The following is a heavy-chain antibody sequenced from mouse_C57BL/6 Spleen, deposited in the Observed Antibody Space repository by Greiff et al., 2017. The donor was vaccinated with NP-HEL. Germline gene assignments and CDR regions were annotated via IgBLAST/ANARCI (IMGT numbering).Heavy chain of an antibody. D-gene: IGHD1-1*01. CDR2: INPSTGGT. CDR1: GYSFTGYY. J-gene: IGHJ4*01. CDR3: ARKYYGSSPYYAMDY. V-gene: IGHV1-42*01. Sequence: VQLQQSGPELVKPGASVKISCKASGYSFTGYYMNWVKQSPEKSLEWIGEINPSTGGTTYNQKFKAKATLTVDKSSSTAYMQLKSLTSEDSAVYYCARKYYGSSPYYAMDYWGQGTSVTVSS.